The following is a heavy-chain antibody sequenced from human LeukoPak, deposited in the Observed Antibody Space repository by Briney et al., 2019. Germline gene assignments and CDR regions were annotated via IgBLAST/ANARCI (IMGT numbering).Heavy chain of an antibody. V-gene: IGHV3-23*01. CDR2: ITSSGDAT. D-gene: IGHD5-18*01. CDR1: GINFRKYG. Sequence: PGGSLRLSCEASGINFRKYGMNWVRQAPEKGLEGVSSITSSGDATYYADSVKGRFTISRDNSKNTVYLQMNSLRAEDTAVYYCAKASGYSYGKYFFDSWGQGALVTVSS. CDR3: AKASGYSYGKYFFDS. J-gene: IGHJ4*02.